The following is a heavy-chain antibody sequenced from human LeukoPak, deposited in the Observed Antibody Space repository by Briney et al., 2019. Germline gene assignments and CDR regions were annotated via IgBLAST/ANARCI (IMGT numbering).Heavy chain of an antibody. V-gene: IGHV4-39*07. CDR3: ARESFDSSGCLDY. CDR2: VYDSGSA. Sequence: SETLSLTCSVSGDSITRGNYFWAWIRQPPGTGLEWLGSVYDSGSAYYNPSLESRLRLSVDTSKNQFSLRLASVTAADTAIYYCARESFDSSGCLDYWGQGSLVTVFS. D-gene: IGHD3-22*01. CDR1: GDSITRGNYF. J-gene: IGHJ4*02.